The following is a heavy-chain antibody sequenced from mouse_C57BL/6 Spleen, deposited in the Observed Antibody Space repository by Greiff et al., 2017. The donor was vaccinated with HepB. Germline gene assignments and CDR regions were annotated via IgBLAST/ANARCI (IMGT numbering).Heavy chain of an antibody. CDR2: ISYDGSN. Sequence: EVQLQESGPGLVKPSQSLSLTCSVTGYSITSGYYWNWIRQFPGNKLEWMGYISYDGSNNYNPSLKNRISITRDTSKNQFFLKLNSVTTEDTATYYCASGENYYGSSLDYWGQGTTLTVSS. D-gene: IGHD1-1*01. V-gene: IGHV3-6*01. J-gene: IGHJ2*01. CDR3: ASGENYYGSSLDY. CDR1: GYSITSGYY.